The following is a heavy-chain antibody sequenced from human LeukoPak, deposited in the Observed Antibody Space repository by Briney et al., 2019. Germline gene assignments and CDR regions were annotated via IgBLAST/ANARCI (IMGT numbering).Heavy chain of an antibody. V-gene: IGHV1-2*02. J-gene: IGHJ4*02. CDR1: GYTFTSYA. CDR3: ARDYYDIPRLD. CDR2: INPNSGGT. D-gene: IGHD3-9*01. Sequence: ASVKVSCKASGYTFTSYAMTWVRQAPGQGLEWMGWINPNSGGTNYAQKFQGRVTMTRDTSISTAYMELSRLRSDDTAVYYCARDYYDIPRLDWGQGTLVTVSS.